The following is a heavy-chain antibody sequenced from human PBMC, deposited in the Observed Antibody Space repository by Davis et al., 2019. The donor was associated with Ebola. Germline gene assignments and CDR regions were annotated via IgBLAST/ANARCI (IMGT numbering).Heavy chain of an antibody. CDR2: INHSGST. Sequence: PSETLSLTCAVYGGSFSGYYWSWIRQPPGKGLEWIGEINHSGSTNYNPSLKSRVTISVDTSKNQFSLKLSSVTAADTAVYYCARGGRYYDSSGNWFDPWGQGTLVTVSS. V-gene: IGHV4-34*01. J-gene: IGHJ5*02. CDR1: GGSFSGYY. D-gene: IGHD3-22*01. CDR3: ARGGRYYDSSGNWFDP.